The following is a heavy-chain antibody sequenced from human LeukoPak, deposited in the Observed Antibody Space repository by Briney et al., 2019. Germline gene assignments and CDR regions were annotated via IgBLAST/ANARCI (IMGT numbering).Heavy chain of an antibody. CDR2: ISAYNGNT. V-gene: IGHV1-18*04. D-gene: IGHD6-19*01. Sequence: ASVKVSCKASGYTFTSYGISWVRQAPGQGLEWMGWISAYNGNTNYAQKLQGRVTMTTDTSTSTAYMELRSLRSDDTAVYYCARDRIAVAGTNYYFGMDVWGKGTTVTVSS. CDR3: ARDRIAVAGTNYYFGMDV. CDR1: GYTFTSYG. J-gene: IGHJ6*04.